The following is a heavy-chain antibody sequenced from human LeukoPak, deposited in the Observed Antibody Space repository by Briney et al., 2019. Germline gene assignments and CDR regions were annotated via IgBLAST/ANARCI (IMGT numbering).Heavy chain of an antibody. J-gene: IGHJ3*02. CDR1: GGSISSYY. V-gene: IGHV4-59*08. CDR2: IYYSGTT. Sequence: KPSETLSLTCTVSGGSISSYYWSWIRQPPGRGLEWIGYIYYSGTTNYNPSLKSRVTISVDKSKNQFSLKLSSVAAADAAVYYCARYVGEKAAVDIYGQGQMVTVTS. D-gene: IGHD3-10*01. CDR3: ARYVGEKAAVDI.